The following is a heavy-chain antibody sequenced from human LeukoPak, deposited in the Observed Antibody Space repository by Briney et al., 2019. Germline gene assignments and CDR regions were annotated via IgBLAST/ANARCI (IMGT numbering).Heavy chain of an antibody. CDR3: ARVSDDEYGGNSGAMYFES. CDR2: IYHSGST. CDR1: GYPLISTFY. Sequence: PSETLSLTCTVSGYPLISTFYWGWIRQSPGKGLEWIGNIYHSGSTYSSPSLRSRVTISVDTSKNQFSLKLQSVTAADTALYYCARVSDDEYGGNSGAMYFESWGQGTLVTVSS. J-gene: IGHJ4*02. V-gene: IGHV4-38-2*02. D-gene: IGHD4-23*01.